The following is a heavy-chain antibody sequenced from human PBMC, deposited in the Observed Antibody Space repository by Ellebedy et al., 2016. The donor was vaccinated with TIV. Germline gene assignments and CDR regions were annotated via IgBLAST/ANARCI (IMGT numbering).Heavy chain of an antibody. J-gene: IGHJ4*02. CDR3: ARDFTTVRGVMNPFDY. Sequence: SQTLSLTCXISGDRVSSNSAVWSWIRQSPSRGLEWLGRIYYRSKWYTYYAESVKSRITINQDTSKDQFSLQLNSVTPEDTAVYYCARDFTTVRGVMNPFDYWGQGTLVTVSS. CDR2: IYYRSKWYT. V-gene: IGHV6-1*01. CDR1: GDRVSSNSAV. D-gene: IGHD3-10*01.